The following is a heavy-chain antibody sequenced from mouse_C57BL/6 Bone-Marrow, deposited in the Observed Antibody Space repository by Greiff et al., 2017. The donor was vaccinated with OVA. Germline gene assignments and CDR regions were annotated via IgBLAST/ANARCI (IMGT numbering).Heavy chain of an antibody. CDR1: GFNIKDDY. J-gene: IGHJ1*03. CDR2: IDPENGDT. V-gene: IGHV14-4*01. CDR3: TPFGDFDV. Sequence: EVMLVESGAELVRPGASVKLSCTASGFNIKDDYMHWVKQRPEQGLEWIGWIDPENGDTEYASKFQGKATITADTSSNTAYLQLSSLTSEDTAVYYCTPFGDFDVWGTGTTVTVSS.